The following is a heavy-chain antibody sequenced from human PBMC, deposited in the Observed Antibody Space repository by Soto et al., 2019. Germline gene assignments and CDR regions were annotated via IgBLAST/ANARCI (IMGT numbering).Heavy chain of an antibody. Sequence: ASVKVSCKASGYTFSSYGLSWVRQAPGQGLEWMGWISDYNGNTHYAQKFQGRVIMTTGTSTRTAYMELRSLRSDDTAVYFCAREGYYSGSGTYSPPRYYGMDVWGQ. CDR3: AREGYYSGSGTYSPPRYYGMDV. D-gene: IGHD3-10*01. V-gene: IGHV1-18*01. CDR2: ISDYNGNT. J-gene: IGHJ6*02. CDR1: GYTFSSYG.